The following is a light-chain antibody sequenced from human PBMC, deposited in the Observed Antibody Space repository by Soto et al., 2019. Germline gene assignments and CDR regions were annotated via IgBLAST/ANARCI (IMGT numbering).Light chain of an antibody. J-gene: IGLJ1*01. CDR2: GDS. CDR1: SSNIGAGYH. V-gene: IGLV1-40*01. Sequence: QSVLTQPPSVSGAPGQRVTISCTGSSSNIGAGYHVHWYQQLPGAAPKLLIFGDSNRPSGVPDRFSGSKSGTSASLAITGLQADDEADYYCNSYTSNNTYVFGTGTQLTVL. CDR3: NSYTSNNTYV.